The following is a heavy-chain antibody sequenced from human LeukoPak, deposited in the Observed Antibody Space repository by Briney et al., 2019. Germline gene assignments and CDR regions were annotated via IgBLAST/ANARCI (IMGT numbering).Heavy chain of an antibody. J-gene: IGHJ4*02. D-gene: IGHD3-9*01. V-gene: IGHV1-24*01. Sequence: ASVKVSCKVSGYTLTELSMHWVRQAPGKGLEWMGGFDPEDGETIYAQKFQGRVTMTEDTSTDTAYMELSSLRSEDTAVYYCATGIYDIFTGYQPYYFDYWGQGTLVTVSS. CDR2: FDPEDGET. CDR1: GYTLTELS. CDR3: ATGIYDIFTGYQPYYFDY.